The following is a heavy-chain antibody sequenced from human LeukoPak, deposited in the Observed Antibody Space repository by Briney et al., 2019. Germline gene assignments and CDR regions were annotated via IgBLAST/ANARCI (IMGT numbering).Heavy chain of an antibody. CDR2: ISGSGGRT. Sequence: GGSLRLSCAASGFTFSSYWMHWVRQAPGKGLEWVSAISGSGGRTYYADSVKGRFTISRDNSMDTLFLHMNSLRGDDTAVYYCAKSIIRGGVAPFDPWGQGTLVTVSS. CDR1: GFTFSSYW. CDR3: AKSIIRGGVAPFDP. J-gene: IGHJ5*02. D-gene: IGHD3-10*01. V-gene: IGHV3-23*01.